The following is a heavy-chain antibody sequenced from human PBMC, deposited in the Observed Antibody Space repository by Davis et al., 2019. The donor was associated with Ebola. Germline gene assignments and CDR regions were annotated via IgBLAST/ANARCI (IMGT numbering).Heavy chain of an antibody. CDR2: ISASGADI. J-gene: IGHJ4*02. CDR3: AEGGTNNFLGAN. Sequence: GESLKISCAASGFTFSNYAMSWVRQAPGGGLEWVSGISASGADIKYADSVRGRFSISRDDSKSTLYLQMDSLRVEDTAVFYCAEGGTNNFLGANWGQGTLVIVSS. CDR1: GFTFSNYA. D-gene: IGHD2-8*01. V-gene: IGHV3-23*01.